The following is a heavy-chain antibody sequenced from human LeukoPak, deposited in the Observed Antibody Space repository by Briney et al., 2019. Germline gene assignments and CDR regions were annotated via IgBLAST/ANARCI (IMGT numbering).Heavy chain of an antibody. CDR3: ARARRRGIAVAGSDY. Sequence: ASVKVSCKASGYTFTGYYMHWVRQAPGQGLEWMGWINPNSGGTNYAQKFQGRVTMTRDTSISTAYMELSRLRSDDTAVYYCARARRRGIAVAGSDYWGQGTLVTVSS. J-gene: IGHJ4*02. V-gene: IGHV1-2*02. D-gene: IGHD6-19*01. CDR1: GYTFTGYY. CDR2: INPNSGGT.